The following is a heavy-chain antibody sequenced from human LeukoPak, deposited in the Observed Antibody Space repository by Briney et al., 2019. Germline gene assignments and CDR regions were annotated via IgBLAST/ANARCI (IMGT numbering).Heavy chain of an antibody. V-gene: IGHV3-21*01. CDR1: GFTFSNYG. J-gene: IGHJ5*02. CDR2: ISSSSSYI. D-gene: IGHD2-2*01. CDR3: ARDLVGSEDIVVVPIWFDP. Sequence: GGSLRLSCAASGFTFSNYGMHWVRQAPQKGLEWVSSISSSSSYIYYADSVKGRFTISRDNAKNSLYLQMNSLRAEDTAVYYCARDLVGSEDIVVVPIWFDPWGQGTLVTVSS.